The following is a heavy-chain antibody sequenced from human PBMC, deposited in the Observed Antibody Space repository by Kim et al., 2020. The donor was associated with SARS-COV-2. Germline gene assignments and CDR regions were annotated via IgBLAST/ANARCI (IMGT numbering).Heavy chain of an antibody. CDR3: ARWYYYDSSGYYSLVRYYFDY. V-gene: IGHV3-23*01. CDR2: ISGSGGST. J-gene: IGHJ4*02. CDR1: GFTFSSYA. D-gene: IGHD3-22*01. Sequence: GGSLRLSCAASGFTFSSYAMSWVRQAPGKGLEWVSAISGSGGSTYYADSVKGRFTISRDNSKNTLYLQMNSLRAEDTAVYYCARWYYYDSSGYYSLVRYYFDYWGQGTLVTVSS.